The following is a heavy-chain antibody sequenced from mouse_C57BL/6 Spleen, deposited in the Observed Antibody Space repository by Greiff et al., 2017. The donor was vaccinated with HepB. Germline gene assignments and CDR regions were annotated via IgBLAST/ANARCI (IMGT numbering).Heavy chain of an antibody. Sequence: EVQLQQSGPELVKPGASVKISCKASGYTFTDYYMNWVKQSHGKSLEWIGDINPNNGGTSYNQKFKGKATLTVDKSSSTAYMELRSLTSEDSAVYYCAYGGWLLLSFDYWGQGTTLTVSS. V-gene: IGHV1-26*01. CDR3: AYGGWLLLSFDY. J-gene: IGHJ2*01. CDR1: GYTFTDYY. CDR2: INPNNGGT. D-gene: IGHD2-3*01.